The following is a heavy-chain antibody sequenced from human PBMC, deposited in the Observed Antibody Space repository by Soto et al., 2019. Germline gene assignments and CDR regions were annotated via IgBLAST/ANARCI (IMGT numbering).Heavy chain of an antibody. Sequence: GESLKISCKGSGYKFIDYWIGWVRQVPGKGLEWMGSIYPGDFDIKYGPSFQGQVAISADKSITTVYLQWSSLKASDTGIYYCASALGGEYYDRRSWYSAYWGQGTQVTVSS. CDR3: ASALGGEYYDRRSWYSAY. V-gene: IGHV5-51*01. CDR1: GYKFIDYW. CDR2: IYPGDFDI. D-gene: IGHD3-16*01. J-gene: IGHJ4*02.